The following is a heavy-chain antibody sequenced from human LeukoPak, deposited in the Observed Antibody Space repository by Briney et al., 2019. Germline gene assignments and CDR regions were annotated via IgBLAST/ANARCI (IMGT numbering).Heavy chain of an antibody. CDR3: ARGGSREIDP. CDR2: ISGSGGRT. Sequence: GGSLRLSCAASGFTVSSYAMAWVRQAPGKGLEWVSTISGSGGRTYFADSVKGRFTISRDNSKNTLYLQMNSLRAEDTAVYYCARGGSREIDPWGQGTLVTVSS. D-gene: IGHD6-13*01. J-gene: IGHJ5*02. V-gene: IGHV3-23*01. CDR1: GFTVSSYA.